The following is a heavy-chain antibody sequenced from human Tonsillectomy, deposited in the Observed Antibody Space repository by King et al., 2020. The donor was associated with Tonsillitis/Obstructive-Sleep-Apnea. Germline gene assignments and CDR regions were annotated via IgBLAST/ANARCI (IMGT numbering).Heavy chain of an antibody. J-gene: IGHJ6*03. D-gene: IGHD3-3*01. CDR3: ARTSGYDFWSGYEYYYYYYYMDV. CDR2: INWNGGST. CDR1: GFTFDDYG. Sequence: VQLVESGGGVVRPGGSLRLSCAASGFTFDDYGMSWVRQAPGKGLEWVSGINWNGGSTGDADSVKGRFTISRDNAKTSLYLQMNSLRAEDTALYYCARTSGYDFWSGYEYYYYYYYMDVWGKGTTVTVSS. V-gene: IGHV3-20*04.